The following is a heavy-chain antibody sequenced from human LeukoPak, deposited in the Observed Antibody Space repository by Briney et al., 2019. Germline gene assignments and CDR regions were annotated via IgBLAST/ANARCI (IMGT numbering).Heavy chain of an antibody. V-gene: IGHV3-33*01. J-gene: IGHJ4*02. D-gene: IGHD1-26*01. Sequence: GGSLRLSCAASGFTFSSYGMHWVRQAPGKGLEWVAVIWYDGSNKYYADSVKGRFTISRDNSKNTLYLQMNSLRAEDTAVYYCARSRSYYPADYWGQGTPVTVSS. CDR2: IWYDGSNK. CDR1: GFTFSSYG. CDR3: ARSRSYYPADY.